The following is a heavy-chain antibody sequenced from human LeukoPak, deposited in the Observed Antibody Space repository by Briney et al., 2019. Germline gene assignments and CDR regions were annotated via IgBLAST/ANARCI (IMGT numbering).Heavy chain of an antibody. V-gene: IGHV4-39*07. CDR1: GGSISNSSYY. J-gene: IGHJ4*02. CDR2: MYYSGST. CDR3: ARDNDFDY. Sequence: PSETLSLTCTVSGGSISNSSYYWGWIRQPPGKGLEWIGSMYYSGSTYYNPSLKSRVTISVDTSKNQFSLKLSSVTAADTAVYYCARDNDFDYWGQGTLVTVSS.